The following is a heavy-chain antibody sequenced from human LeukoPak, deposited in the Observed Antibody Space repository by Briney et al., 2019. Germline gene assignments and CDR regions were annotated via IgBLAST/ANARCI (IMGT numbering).Heavy chain of an antibody. CDR3: ARVSRYCSGGSCYLDY. CDR2: INSDGSST. V-gene: IGHV3-74*01. D-gene: IGHD2-15*01. J-gene: IGHJ4*02. CDR1: GFTFSSYW. Sequence: QAGGSLRLSCAASGFTFSSYWMHWVRQAPGKGLVWVSRINSDGSSTSYADSVKGRFTISRDNAKNTLYLQMNSLRAEDTAVYYCARVSRYCSGGSCYLDYWGQGTLVTVSS.